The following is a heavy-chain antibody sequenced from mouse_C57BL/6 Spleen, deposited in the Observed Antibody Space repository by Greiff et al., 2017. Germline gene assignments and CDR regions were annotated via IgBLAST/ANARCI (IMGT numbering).Heavy chain of an antibody. Sequence: QVQLKQPGAELVKPGASVKLSCKASGYTFTSYWMHWVKQRPGQGLEWIGMIHPNSGSTNYNEKFKSKATLTVDKSSSTAYMQLSSLTSEDSAVYYCANYYCNYVYAMDYWGQGTSVTVSS. CDR3: ANYYCNYVYAMDY. CDR1: GYTFTSYW. CDR2: IHPNSGST. D-gene: IGHD2-1*01. J-gene: IGHJ4*01. V-gene: IGHV1-64*01.